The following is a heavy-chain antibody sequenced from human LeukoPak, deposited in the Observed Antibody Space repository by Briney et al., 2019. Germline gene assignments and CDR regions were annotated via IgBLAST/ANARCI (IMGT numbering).Heavy chain of an antibody. J-gene: IGHJ6*02. Sequence: GGSLRLSCAASGFTFSSYGTHWVRQAPGKGLEWVAVISYDGSNKYYADSVKGRFTISRDNSKNTLYLQMNSLRAEDTAVYYCAKVRGVVAATHYYYYGMDVWGQGTTVTVSS. CDR1: GFTFSSYG. CDR2: ISYDGSNK. CDR3: AKVRGVVAATHYYYYGMDV. D-gene: IGHD2-15*01. V-gene: IGHV3-30*18.